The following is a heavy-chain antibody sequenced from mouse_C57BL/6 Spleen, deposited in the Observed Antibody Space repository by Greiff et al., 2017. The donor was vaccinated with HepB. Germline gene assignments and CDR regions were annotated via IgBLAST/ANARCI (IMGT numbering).Heavy chain of an antibody. Sequence: QVQLQQPGPELVKPGASVTLSCKASGYTFTSYWMHWVKQRPGQGLEWIGNINPSNGGTNYNEKFKSKATLTVDKSSSTAYTQLSSLTSEDSAVYYCAKMGDYGRWFAYWGQGTLVTVSA. J-gene: IGHJ3*01. CDR1: GYTFTSYW. CDR3: AKMGDYGRWFAY. V-gene: IGHV1-53*01. CDR2: INPSNGGT. D-gene: IGHD2-4*01.